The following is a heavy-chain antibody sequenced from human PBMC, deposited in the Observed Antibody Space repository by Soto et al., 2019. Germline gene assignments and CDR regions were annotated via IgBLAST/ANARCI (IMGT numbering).Heavy chain of an antibody. CDR1: GFTFSGDS. CDR2: ISTTSTYI. CDR3: ASLKWVLGWDYGMDV. D-gene: IGHD1-26*01. V-gene: IGHV3-21*04. J-gene: IGHJ6*02. Sequence: PGGSLRLSCAASGFTFSGDSMNWVRQAPGKGLEWVASISTTSTYIYYADSVKGRFTISRDNAKNSLHLQMNSLRAEDTAVYYCASLKWVLGWDYGMDVWGQGTTVTVSS.